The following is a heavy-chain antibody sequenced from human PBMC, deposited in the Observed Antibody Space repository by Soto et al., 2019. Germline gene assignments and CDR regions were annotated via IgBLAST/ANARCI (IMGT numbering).Heavy chain of an antibody. CDR3: VASLAASGLNWLDP. Sequence: QLQLQESGPGLVKASETLSLTCIVSGGSISEKYWNWVRQPPGKGLEWIGLIFANGHTDYNPSLKRRVTMAVDASKNQVSLRLTSMTAADTAVYYCVASLAASGLNWLDPWGRGTLVTVSS. CDR1: GGSISEKY. CDR2: IFANGHT. J-gene: IGHJ5*02. V-gene: IGHV4-4*07. D-gene: IGHD6-13*01.